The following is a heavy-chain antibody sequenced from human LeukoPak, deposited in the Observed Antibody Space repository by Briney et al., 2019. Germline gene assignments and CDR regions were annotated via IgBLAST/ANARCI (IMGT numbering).Heavy chain of an antibody. CDR2: VSTSGRT. CDR1: GGSITTYY. V-gene: IGHV4-4*07. Sequence: SETLSLTCTVSGGSITTYYWSWIRQPAGKGLEWIGRVSTSGRTNYNPSLKSRLTMSADTSKKQFSLILNSVTAADTAVYYCAVGRPRNTTRLDDGYDFWGQGTMVTASS. J-gene: IGHJ3*01. CDR3: AVGRPRNTTRLDDGYDF. D-gene: IGHD1-1*01.